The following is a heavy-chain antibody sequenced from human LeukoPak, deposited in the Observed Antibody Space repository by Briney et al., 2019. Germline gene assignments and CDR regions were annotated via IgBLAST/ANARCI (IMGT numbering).Heavy chain of an antibody. V-gene: IGHV3-23*01. CDR3: AKDGADYDSDYFDY. Sequence: GGSLRLSCAASGFTFSSYWMSWVRQAPGEGLEWVSRISGGGGTTYYAASVKGRFTISRDNSKNTLYLQINSLRAEDTAVYYCAKDGADYDSDYFDYWGQGTLVTVSS. CDR1: GFTFSSYW. J-gene: IGHJ4*02. D-gene: IGHD3-3*01. CDR2: ISGGGGTT.